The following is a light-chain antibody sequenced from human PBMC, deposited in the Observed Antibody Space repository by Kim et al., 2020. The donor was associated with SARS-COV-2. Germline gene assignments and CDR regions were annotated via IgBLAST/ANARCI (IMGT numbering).Light chain of an antibody. CDR3: QAWDSSHNYV. CDR1: KLGDKY. V-gene: IGLV3-1*01. CDR2: QNT. Sequence: SYELTQPPSVSVSPGQTASITCSGDKLGDKYACWYQQKAGQSPLLVIYQNTKRPSGIHARFSGSNSGNTATLTISGTQAMDAADYYCQAWDSSHNYVFGT. J-gene: IGLJ1*01.